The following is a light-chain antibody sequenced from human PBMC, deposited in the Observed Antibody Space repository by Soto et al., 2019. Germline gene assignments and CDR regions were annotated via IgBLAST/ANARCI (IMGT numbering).Light chain of an antibody. V-gene: IGKV1-5*03. J-gene: IGKJ2*01. CDR3: QQYYAYSYT. CDR1: QAVNSW. CDR2: RAA. Sequence: IQMTQSPSTVSASVGDRVTITCRARQAVNSWVAWYQHKSGKAPKLLIYRAATLENGVPSRFSGSGSETEFTLTISCLQPEDSGTYYCQQYYAYSYTFGQGTKVEIK.